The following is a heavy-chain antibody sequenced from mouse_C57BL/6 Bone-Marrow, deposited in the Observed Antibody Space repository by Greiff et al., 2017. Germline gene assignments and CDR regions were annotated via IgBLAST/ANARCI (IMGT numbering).Heavy chain of an antibody. CDR2: ISSGSSTI. Sequence: EVKVVESGGGLVKPGGSLKLSCAASGFTFSDYGMHWVRQAPEKGLEWVAYISSGSSTIYYADTVKGRFTISSDNAKNTLFLQMTSLRSEDTAMYYCARPDDYAWFAYWGQGTLVTVSA. CDR3: ARPDDYAWFAY. CDR1: GFTFSDYG. J-gene: IGHJ3*01. V-gene: IGHV5-17*01. D-gene: IGHD2-4*01.